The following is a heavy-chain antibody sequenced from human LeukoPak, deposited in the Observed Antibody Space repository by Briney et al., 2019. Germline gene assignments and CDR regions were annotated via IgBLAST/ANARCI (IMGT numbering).Heavy chain of an antibody. CDR3: ARVVGGGYYDILTGYYPDAFDI. V-gene: IGHV1-2*02. D-gene: IGHD3-9*01. CDR1: GYTLTGYY. Sequence: ASVKVSCKASGYTLTGYYMHWVRQAPGQGLEWMGWINPNSGGTNYAQKFQGRVTMTRDTSISTAYMELSRLRSDDTAVYYCARVVGGGYYDILTGYYPDAFDIWGQGTMVTVSS. J-gene: IGHJ3*02. CDR2: INPNSGGT.